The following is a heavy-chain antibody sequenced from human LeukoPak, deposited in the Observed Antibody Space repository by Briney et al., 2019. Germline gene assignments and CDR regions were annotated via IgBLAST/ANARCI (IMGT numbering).Heavy chain of an antibody. D-gene: IGHD3-22*01. J-gene: IGHJ4*02. CDR1: GFTFSKYW. CDR2: IKEDGSEK. Sequence: GGSLRLSCAASGFTFSKYWMTWVRQAPGKGLEWVAIIKEDGSEKYYVDSVKGRFTISRDNANNSLYLQMHSLRVEDTAVYYCAKGYDSSGGQGTLVTVSS. CDR3: AKGYDSS. V-gene: IGHV3-7*01.